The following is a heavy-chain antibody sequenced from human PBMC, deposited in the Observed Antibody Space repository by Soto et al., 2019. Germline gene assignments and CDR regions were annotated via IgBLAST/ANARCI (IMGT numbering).Heavy chain of an antibody. D-gene: IGHD4-17*01. J-gene: IGHJ4*02. CDR2: ISYDGSNK. V-gene: IGHV3-30*18. CDR3: ANSYGDSPFDY. Sequence: GGSLRLSCAASGFTFSSYGMHWVRQAPGKGLEWVAVISYDGSNKYYADSVKGRFTISRDNSKNTLYLQMNSLRAEDTAVYYCANSYGDSPFDYWGQGTLVTVSS. CDR1: GFTFSSYG.